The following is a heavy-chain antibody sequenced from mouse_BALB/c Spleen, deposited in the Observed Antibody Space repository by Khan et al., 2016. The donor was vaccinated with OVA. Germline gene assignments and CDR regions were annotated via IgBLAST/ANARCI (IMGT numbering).Heavy chain of an antibody. CDR3: ARGGYGSFAY. J-gene: IGHJ3*01. CDR2: INPSTGYT. Sequence: VQLQQSGAELEKPGASVKMSCKASGYTFTDYWIHWVKKRPGQGLEWIGYINPSTGYTEYNHKFKDKATLTADKSSSTAYMQLSSLTSEDSAVYYWARGGYGSFAYWGQGTLVTVSA. V-gene: IGHV1-7*01. CDR1: GYTFTDYW. D-gene: IGHD2-2*01.